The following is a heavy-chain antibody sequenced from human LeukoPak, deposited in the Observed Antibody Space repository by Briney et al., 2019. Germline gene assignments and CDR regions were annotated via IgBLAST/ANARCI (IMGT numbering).Heavy chain of an antibody. CDR3: ARTEYSSSAYPYYYMDV. D-gene: IGHD6-6*01. CDR1: GFTFDDYG. CDR2: INWNGDRT. Sequence: TGGSLRLSCAASGFTFDDYGFSWVRQAPGKGLEWVSGINWNGDRTAYADSVKGRFTISRDNAKNSLFLQMNSLGADDTALYYCARTEYSSSAYPYYYMDVWGRGTTVTVSS. V-gene: IGHV3-20*04. J-gene: IGHJ6*03.